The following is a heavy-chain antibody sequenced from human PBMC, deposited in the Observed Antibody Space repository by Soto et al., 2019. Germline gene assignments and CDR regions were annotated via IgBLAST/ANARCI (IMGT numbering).Heavy chain of an antibody. V-gene: IGHV3-48*03. CDR3: ARESPLAAAGTPPDY. CDR2: ISSSGSTI. D-gene: IGHD6-13*01. J-gene: IGHJ4*02. Sequence: EAPLRLSCAASGFTCSSNEMNCVRQAPGKGLGWVSYISSSGSTIYYADSVKGRFTIARDNAKNTLYLQMNSLRAEETAVYYCARESPLAAAGTPPDYWGQGTLVTVS. CDR1: GFTCSSNE.